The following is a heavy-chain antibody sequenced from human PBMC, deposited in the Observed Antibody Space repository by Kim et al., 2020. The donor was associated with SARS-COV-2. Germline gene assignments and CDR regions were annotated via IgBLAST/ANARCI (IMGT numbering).Heavy chain of an antibody. V-gene: IGHV4-31*02. CDR3: ARALTMIVVVLAFDI. J-gene: IGHJ3*02. Sequence: NPSLKSRVTISVDTSKNQFSLKLSSVTAADTAVYYCARALTMIVVVLAFDIWGQGTMVTVSS. D-gene: IGHD3-22*01.